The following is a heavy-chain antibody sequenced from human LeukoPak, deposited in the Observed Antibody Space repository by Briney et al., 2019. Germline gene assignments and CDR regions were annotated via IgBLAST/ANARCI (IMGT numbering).Heavy chain of an antibody. CDR3: ASCSEGIAAAGFLYYYYMDV. J-gene: IGHJ6*03. Sequence: ASVKVSCKASGYTFTSYGISWVRQAPGQGLEWMGWIIAYNGNTNYAQKLQGRVTMTTDTSTSTAYMELRSLRSDDTAVYYCASCSEGIAAAGFLYYYYMDVWGKGATVTVSS. CDR2: IIAYNGNT. CDR1: GYTFTSYG. D-gene: IGHD6-13*01. V-gene: IGHV1-18*01.